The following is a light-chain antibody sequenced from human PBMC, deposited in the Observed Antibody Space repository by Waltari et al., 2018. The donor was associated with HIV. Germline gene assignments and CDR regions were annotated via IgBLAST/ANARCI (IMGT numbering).Light chain of an antibody. Sequence: DIQMTQSPSSLSASIGDRVTLTCRASQNISSYLNWYQQKPGKAPRFLIYAASSLQSGVPSTFSGSGSGTDFTLTISSLQREDFATYYCQQSFNTPLTCGGGTKVEIK. CDR1: QNISSY. V-gene: IGKV1-39*01. CDR2: AAS. CDR3: QQSFNTPLT. J-gene: IGKJ4*01.